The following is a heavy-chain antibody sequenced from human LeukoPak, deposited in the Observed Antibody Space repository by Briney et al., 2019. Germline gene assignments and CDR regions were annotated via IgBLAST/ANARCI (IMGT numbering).Heavy chain of an antibody. CDR1: GFAFSDFA. J-gene: IGHJ5*02. D-gene: IGHD3-9*01. V-gene: IGHV3-23*01. Sequence: GASLRLSCVASGFAFSDFAMTWVRQAPGKGLEWVGYINNVDGSSYYGDSVRGRFSISRDNSKNTLYLQMSSLRAEDTAIYHCAKKSSLIGYWNWFDPWGQGTLVSVSS. CDR2: INNVDGSS. CDR3: AKKSSLIGYWNWFDP.